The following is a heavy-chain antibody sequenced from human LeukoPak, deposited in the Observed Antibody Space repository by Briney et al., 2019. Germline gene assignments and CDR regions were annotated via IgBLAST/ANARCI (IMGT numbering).Heavy chain of an antibody. CDR1: GGSISSYY. J-gene: IGHJ6*02. Sequence: SETLSLTCTVSGGSISSYYWTWIGQPAGKGLEWIGRIYPSGSTNYNPSLKRRVAMSVDTSKNQFSLKLSSVTAADTAVYYCARSVIILGYCSSTSCYVGASYGMDVWGQGTTVTVSS. V-gene: IGHV4-4*07. CDR2: IYPSGST. D-gene: IGHD2-2*01. CDR3: ARSVIILGYCSSTSCYVGASYGMDV.